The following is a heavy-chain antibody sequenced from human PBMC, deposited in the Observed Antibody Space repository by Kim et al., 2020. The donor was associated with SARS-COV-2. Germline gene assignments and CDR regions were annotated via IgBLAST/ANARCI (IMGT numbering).Heavy chain of an antibody. Sequence: GGSLRLSCAASGFTFSSYAMHWVRQAPGKGLEWVAVISYDGSNKYYADSVKGRFTISRDNSKNTLYLQMNSLRAEDTAVYYCARGGTAMVHGADYYYYGMDVWGQGTTVTVSS. CDR1: GFTFSSYA. D-gene: IGHD5-18*01. CDR2: ISYDGSNK. V-gene: IGHV3-30-3*01. CDR3: ARGGTAMVHGADYYYYGMDV. J-gene: IGHJ6*02.